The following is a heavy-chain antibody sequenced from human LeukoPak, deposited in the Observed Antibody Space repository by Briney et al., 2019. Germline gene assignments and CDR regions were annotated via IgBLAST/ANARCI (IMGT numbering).Heavy chain of an antibody. Sequence: PGGSLRLSSAASGFTFSSYAMSWVRQGPGKGLEWVSDISGSGGSTYYADSVKGRFTISRDNSKNTLYLQMNSLRAENTAVYYCAKDTTYYYDSSGYYDYWGQGTLVTVSS. CDR1: GFTFSSYA. V-gene: IGHV3-23*01. J-gene: IGHJ4*02. CDR2: ISGSGGST. CDR3: AKDTTYYYDSSGYYDY. D-gene: IGHD3-22*01.